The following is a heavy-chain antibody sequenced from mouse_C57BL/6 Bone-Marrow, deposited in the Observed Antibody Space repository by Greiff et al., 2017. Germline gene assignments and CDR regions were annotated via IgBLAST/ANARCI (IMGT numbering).Heavy chain of an antibody. J-gene: IGHJ1*03. D-gene: IGHD1-1*01. V-gene: IGHV1-74*01. CDR3: ACGSSHWYFDV. Sequence: QVQLKQPGAELVKPGASVKVSCKASGYTFTSYWMHWVKQRPGQGLEWIGRIHPSDSDTNYNQKFKGKATLTVDKSSSTAYMQLSSLTSEDSAVYYCACGSSHWYFDVWGTGTTVTVSS. CDR1: GYTFTSYW. CDR2: IHPSDSDT.